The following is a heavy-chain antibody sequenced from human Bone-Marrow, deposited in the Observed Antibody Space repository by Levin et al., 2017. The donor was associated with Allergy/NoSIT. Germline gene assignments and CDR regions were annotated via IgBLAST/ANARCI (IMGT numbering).Heavy chain of an antibody. J-gene: IGHJ5*02. CDR2: MNPNSGDT. CDR1: GDTFSSYD. Sequence: ASVKVSCKASGDTFSSYDINWVRQASGQGLEWMGWMNPNSGDTVYAKKFQGRVTMTRNTSISTAYMDLSSLRSDDTATYYCATGQGHLVGPPWGQGTLVTVSA. CDR3: ATGQGHLVGPP. D-gene: IGHD6-6*01. V-gene: IGHV1-8*01.